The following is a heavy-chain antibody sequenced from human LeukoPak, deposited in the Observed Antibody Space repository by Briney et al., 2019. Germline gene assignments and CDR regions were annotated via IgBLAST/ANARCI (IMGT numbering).Heavy chain of an antibody. D-gene: IGHD3-10*01. CDR1: GYTFTGYY. CDR3: ARARGLLWFGELLRRGAFDY. CDR2: INPNSGGT. Sequence: ASVTVSCKASGYTFTGYYMHWVRQAPGQGLEWMGWINPNSGGTNYAQKFQGRVTMTRDTSISTAYMELSRLRSDDTAVYYCARARGLLWFGELLRRGAFDYWGQGTLVTVSS. J-gene: IGHJ4*02. V-gene: IGHV1-2*02.